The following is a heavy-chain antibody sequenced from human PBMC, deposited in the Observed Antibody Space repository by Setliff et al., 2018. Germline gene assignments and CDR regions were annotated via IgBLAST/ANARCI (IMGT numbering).Heavy chain of an antibody. CDR2: TYYTGRT. CDR3: ARGAKWGDFLNYFDY. D-gene: IGHD1-26*01. J-gene: IGHJ4*02. CDR1: GDSISNGRIY. Sequence: SETLSLTCTVSGDSISNGRIYWSWLRQRPGKGLEWIGYTYYTGRTSFNPSLRSRPALSLDTSENQFSLTLTSVTAADTAVYYCARGAKWGDFLNYFDYWGQGALVTVSS. V-gene: IGHV4-31*03.